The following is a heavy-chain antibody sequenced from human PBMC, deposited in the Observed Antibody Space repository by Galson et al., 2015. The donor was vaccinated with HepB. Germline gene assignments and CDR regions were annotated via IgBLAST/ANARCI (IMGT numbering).Heavy chain of an antibody. V-gene: IGHV1-2*05. CDR1: GDTFTGYS. CDR3: ARGRLIRDSSKTWIQLWLDY. CDR2: INPNIGGT. J-gene: IGHJ4*02. Sequence: SVKVSCKASGDTFTGYSMRWVRQAPGQGLEWMGRINPNIGGTNYAQKFQGRVTMTRDTSISTAYMELSRLRSDDTVVYYCARGRLIRDSSKTWIQLWLDYWGQGTLVTVSS. D-gene: IGHD5-18*01.